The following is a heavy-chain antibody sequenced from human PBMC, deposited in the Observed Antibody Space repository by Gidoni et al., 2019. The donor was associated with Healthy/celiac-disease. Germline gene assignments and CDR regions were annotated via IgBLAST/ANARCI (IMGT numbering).Heavy chain of an antibody. Sequence: QVQLQESGPGLVKPSETLSLTCTVSGGSISSYYWSWIRQPPGKGLEWIGYIYYSGSTNYNPSLKSRVTISVDTSKNQFSLKLSSVTAADTAVYYCARYCSSTSCYTDWGQGTLVTVSS. V-gene: IGHV4-59*08. J-gene: IGHJ4*02. D-gene: IGHD2-2*02. CDR2: IYYSGST. CDR1: GGSISSYY. CDR3: ARYCSSTSCYTD.